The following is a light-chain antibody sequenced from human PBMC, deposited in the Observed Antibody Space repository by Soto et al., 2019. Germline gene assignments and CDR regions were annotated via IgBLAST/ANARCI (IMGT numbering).Light chain of an antibody. V-gene: IGKV1-33*01. CDR1: QDINKN. Sequence: DIEMTQSPSSLSASVGDRFTITCQASQDINKNLIWYQQKPGKAPKLLIYDASDLETGVPSRFSGSGSGTGFTFTISSLQPEDFATYYCQQYESLPLTFGQGTRLEI. CDR3: QQYESLPLT. CDR2: DAS. J-gene: IGKJ5*01.